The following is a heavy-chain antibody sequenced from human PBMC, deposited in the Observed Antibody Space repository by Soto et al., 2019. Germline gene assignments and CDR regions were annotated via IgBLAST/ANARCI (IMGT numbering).Heavy chain of an antibody. J-gene: IGHJ4*02. CDR3: AGDNWNSY. Sequence: GGSLRLSCVASGFTFNIYWMHWVRQAPGKGLEWVSRIDNDGSATTYADYVKGRFTISRDNAKNTLFLKMNTLRVDDTAVYYCAGDNWNSYWGQGTLVTVSS. CDR1: GFTFNIYW. CDR2: IDNDGSAT. V-gene: IGHV3-74*01. D-gene: IGHD1-1*01.